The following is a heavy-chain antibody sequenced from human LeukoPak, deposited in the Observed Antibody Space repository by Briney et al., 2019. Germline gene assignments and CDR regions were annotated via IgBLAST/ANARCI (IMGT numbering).Heavy chain of an antibody. J-gene: IGHJ6*02. D-gene: IGHD3-16*01. CDR3: ARGPRGTTGREYYYYGMDV. V-gene: IGHV1-46*01. CDR2: MNPSRGST. CDR1: GYTFTSYY. Sequence: ASVKVSCKASGYTFTSYYMHLVRQAPGQGLEWMGIMNPSRGSTSYAQKFQGRVTMTRVTSTSTVYMELSSLRSEDTAVYYCARGPRGTTGREYYYYGMDVWGQGTTVTVSS.